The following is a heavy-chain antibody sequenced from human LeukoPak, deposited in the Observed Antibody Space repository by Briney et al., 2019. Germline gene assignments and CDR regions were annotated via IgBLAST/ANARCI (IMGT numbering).Heavy chain of an antibody. V-gene: IGHV4-59*01. CDR1: GGSISSYY. J-gene: IGHJ4*02. CDR2: IYYSGGT. CDR3: ARGSSMVRGDIDY. Sequence: SETLSLTCTVSGGSISSYYWSWIRQPPGKGLEWIGYIYYSGGTNYNPSLKSRVTISVDTSKNQFSLKLSSVTAADTAVYYCARGSSMVRGDIDYWGQGTLVTVSS. D-gene: IGHD3-10*01.